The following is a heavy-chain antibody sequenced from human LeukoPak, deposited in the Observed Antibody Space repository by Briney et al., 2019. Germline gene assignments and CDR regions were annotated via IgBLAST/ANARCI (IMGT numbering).Heavy chain of an antibody. CDR3: AGLGSTMEGRIDP. V-gene: IGHV1-2*02. J-gene: IGHJ5*02. CDR2: IYIDSGDT. Sequence: GASVKVSCKASGGTFSSYAISWVRQAPGQGLDWMGRIYIDSGDTNYAQKFQGRVTMTRDTSISTAYMELSSLTSDDTAVYYCAGLGSTMEGRIDPWGQGTPVTVSS. D-gene: IGHD3-10*01. CDR1: GGTFSSYA.